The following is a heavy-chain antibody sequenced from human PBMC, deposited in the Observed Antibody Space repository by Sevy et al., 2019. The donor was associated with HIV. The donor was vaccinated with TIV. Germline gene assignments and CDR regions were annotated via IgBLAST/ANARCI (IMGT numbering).Heavy chain of an antibody. CDR1: GFTFVEYA. Sequence: GGSLRLSCTASGFTFVEYALSWFRQAPGKGLEWVGFIRSKTYGGATEFAASVNDRFTISRDDSKSIAYLQMNSLKTEDTALYYCGRGQYYDSSGYTDFWGQGTLVTVSS. J-gene: IGHJ4*02. V-gene: IGHV3-49*03. D-gene: IGHD3-22*01. CDR2: IRSKTYGGAT. CDR3: GRGQYYDSSGYTDF.